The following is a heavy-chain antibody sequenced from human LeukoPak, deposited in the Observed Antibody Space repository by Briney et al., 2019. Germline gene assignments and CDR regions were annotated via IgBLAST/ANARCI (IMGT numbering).Heavy chain of an antibody. D-gene: IGHD4-17*01. Sequence: PGGSLRLSCAASGFTVSNKYMGWVRQAPGKGLEWVSIIYSGGYTYYADSVRGRFTISRDNSKNTLYLQMSSLRPEDTAVYFCARARDYGDNVDYWGQGTLVTVSS. V-gene: IGHV3-53*01. J-gene: IGHJ4*02. CDR1: GFTVSNKY. CDR3: ARARDYGDNVDY. CDR2: IYSGGYT.